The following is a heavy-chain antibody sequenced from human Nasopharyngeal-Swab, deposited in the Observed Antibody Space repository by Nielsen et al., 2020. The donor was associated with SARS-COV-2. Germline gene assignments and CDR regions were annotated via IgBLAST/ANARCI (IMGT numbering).Heavy chain of an antibody. CDR1: GFTFSSYW. J-gene: IGHJ4*02. D-gene: IGHD1-26*01. CDR3: ARVGGSYFYGYFDY. V-gene: IGHV3-7*01. Sequence: GGSLRLSCAASGFTFSSYWMSWVRQAPGKGLEWVANIKQDGSEKYYVDSVKGRFTISRDNAKNSLYLQMNSLRAEDTAVYYCARVGGSYFYGYFDYWGQETLVTVSS. CDR2: IKQDGSEK.